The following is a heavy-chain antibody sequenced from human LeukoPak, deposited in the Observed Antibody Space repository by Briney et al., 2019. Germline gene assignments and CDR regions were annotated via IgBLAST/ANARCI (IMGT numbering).Heavy chain of an antibody. CDR2: IDTDGSTT. CDR1: GFTFCRFW. V-gene: IGHV3-74*01. D-gene: IGHD1/OR15-1a*01. J-gene: IGHJ4*02. CDR3: ATWNRFGTDY. Sequence: AGSLRLSCAAYGFTFCRFWMHWVRQPPGKGRVWVSRIDTDGSTTTYADSVKGRFTIYRDNDKNTVYLQINSVRAEDTAVYYCATWNRFGTDYWGQRVLVTPSS.